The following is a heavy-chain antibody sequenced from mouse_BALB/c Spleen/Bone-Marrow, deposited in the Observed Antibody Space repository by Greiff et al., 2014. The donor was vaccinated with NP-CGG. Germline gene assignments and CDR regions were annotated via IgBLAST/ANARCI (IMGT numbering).Heavy chain of an antibody. CDR3: AREGLRAWFVY. V-gene: IGHV1-4*01. J-gene: IGHJ3*01. Sequence: QVHVKQSGAELARPGASVKMSCKASGYTFTSYTIHWVKQRPGQGLEWIGYINPSSDYTNYNQKFKDKATLTADKSSSTAYMQLSSLTSEDSAVYYWAREGLRAWFVYWGQGTLVTVSA. CDR1: GYTFTSYT. CDR2: INPSSDYT. D-gene: IGHD2-4*01.